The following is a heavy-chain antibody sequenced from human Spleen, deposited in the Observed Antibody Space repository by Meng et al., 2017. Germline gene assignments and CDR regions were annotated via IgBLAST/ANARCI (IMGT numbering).Heavy chain of an antibody. CDR2: INTYNGKT. CDR1: GYTLSSDG. J-gene: IGHJ4*02. V-gene: IGHV1-18*01. CDR3: ATRGNPYLNC. Sequence: QVHLVQYGAEVKKPGASVKVSCEASGYTLSSDGFSWVRQAPGQGLEWLGWINTYNGKTDYAQKFQGRITMTTDTFTSTAYMELRNLRSDDTAVYYCATRGNPYLNCWGQGTLVTVSS.